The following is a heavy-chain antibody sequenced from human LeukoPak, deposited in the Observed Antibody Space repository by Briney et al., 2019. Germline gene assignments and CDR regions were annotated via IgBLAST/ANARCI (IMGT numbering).Heavy chain of an antibody. CDR2: IERDGSKK. J-gene: IGHJ4*02. Sequence: GGSLRLSCAASGFTFSSFWLTWVRQAPGKGLEWVANIERDGSKKTYVDSVKGRFTISRDNAKNSLYLQMSSLRAEDTAVYYCATAPAAADSFWGQGTLVAVSS. D-gene: IGHD6-13*01. V-gene: IGHV3-7*01. CDR3: ATAPAAADSF. CDR1: GFTFSSFW.